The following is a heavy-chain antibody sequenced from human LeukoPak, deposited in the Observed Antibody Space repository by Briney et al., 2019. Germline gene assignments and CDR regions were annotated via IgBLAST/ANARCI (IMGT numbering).Heavy chain of an antibody. V-gene: IGHV3-23*01. CDR1: GFTFDSYA. CDR2: ISGGSEDT. CDR3: ARDGEELLWFGELSVTYYYYYMDV. Sequence: GGSLRLSCTASGFTFDSYAMSWVRQAPGKGLEWVSSISGGSEDTYFADSVKGRFTISRDNSKSTLYLQMNSLRTEDTAVYYCARDGEELLWFGELSVTYYYYYMDVWGKGTTVTVSS. D-gene: IGHD3-10*01. J-gene: IGHJ6*03.